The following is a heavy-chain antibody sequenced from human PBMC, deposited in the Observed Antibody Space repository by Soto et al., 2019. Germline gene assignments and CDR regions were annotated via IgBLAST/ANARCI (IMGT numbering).Heavy chain of an antibody. V-gene: IGHV4-61*01. CDR2: IYYTGRT. CDR3: ALDLGGPIDF. CDR1: GGSITSGPYY. D-gene: IGHD3-16*01. J-gene: IGHJ4*02. Sequence: SETLSLTCTVSGGSITSGPYYWSWIRQPPGKGLEFIGNIYYTGRTSYHPSLKSRLAMSVDTSKNQFSLRLTSVTAADTAVYWCALDLGGPIDFWGQGTLVSVSS.